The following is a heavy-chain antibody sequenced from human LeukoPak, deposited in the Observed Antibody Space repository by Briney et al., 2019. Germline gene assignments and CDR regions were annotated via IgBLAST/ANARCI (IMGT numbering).Heavy chain of an antibody. CDR2: MNPNSGNT. CDR1: GYTFTSYD. V-gene: IGHV1-8*01. D-gene: IGHD2-2*01. Sequence: ASVKVSCKASGYTFTSYDINWVRQATGQGLEWMEWMNPNSGNTGYAQKFQGRVTMTRNTSISTAYMELSSLRSEDTAVYYCARSGVVVPAAMNYYYGMDVWGQGTTVTVS. CDR3: ARSGVVVPAAMNYYYGMDV. J-gene: IGHJ6*02.